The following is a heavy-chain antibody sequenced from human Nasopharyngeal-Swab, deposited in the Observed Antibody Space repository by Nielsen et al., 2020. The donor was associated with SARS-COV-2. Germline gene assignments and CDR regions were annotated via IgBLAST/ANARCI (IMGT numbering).Heavy chain of an antibody. D-gene: IGHD3-10*01. V-gene: IGHV3-21*01. J-gene: IGHJ6*02. Sequence: GGSLRLSCAASGFTFSSYSMNWVRQAPGKGLEWVSSISSSSSYIYHADSVKGRFTISRDNAKNSLYLQMNSLRAEDTAVYYCARERGSGSYFWYYYGMDVWGQGTTVTVSS. CDR2: ISSSSSYI. CDR3: ARERGSGSYFWYYYGMDV. CDR1: GFTFSSYS.